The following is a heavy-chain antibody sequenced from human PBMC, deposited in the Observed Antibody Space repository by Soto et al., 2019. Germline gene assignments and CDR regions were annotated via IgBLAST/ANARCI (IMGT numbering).Heavy chain of an antibody. Sequence: QAQVVQSGAEVRKPGSSVKLSCKASEGTFNSYAIAWVRQAPGQGLEWMGGIIPYYNTLNYAQKFQDRVTITADDSPNTVYMELSSLRSDDTAVYFCASGASRWYPYFVDAWAQGTLVTVSS. CDR3: ASGASRWYPYFVDA. J-gene: IGHJ5*02. V-gene: IGHV1-69*01. D-gene: IGHD6-13*01. CDR1: EGTFNSYA. CDR2: IIPYYNTL.